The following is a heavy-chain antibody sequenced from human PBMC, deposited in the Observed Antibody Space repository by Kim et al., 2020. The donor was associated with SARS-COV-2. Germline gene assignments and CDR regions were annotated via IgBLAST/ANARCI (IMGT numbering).Heavy chain of an antibody. CDR3: ARDRTDSYGPSYFDY. V-gene: IGHV1-3*01. Sequence: KFQGRVTITRDTSASTAYMELSSLRSEDTAVYYCARDRTDSYGPSYFDYWGQGTLVTVSS. D-gene: IGHD5-18*01. J-gene: IGHJ4*02.